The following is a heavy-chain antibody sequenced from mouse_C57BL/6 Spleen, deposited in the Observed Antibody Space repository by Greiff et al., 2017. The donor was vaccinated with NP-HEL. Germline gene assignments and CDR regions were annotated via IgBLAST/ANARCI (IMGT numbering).Heavy chain of an antibody. CDR3: AREGDGYYRYFDV. J-gene: IGHJ1*03. Sequence: LVESGAELVRPGTSVKMSCKASGYTFTNYWIGWAKQRPGHGLEWIGDIYPGGGYTNYNEKFKGKATLTADKSSSTAYMQFSSLTSEDSAIYYCAREGDGYYRYFDVWGTGTTVTVSS. D-gene: IGHD2-3*01. CDR2: IYPGGGYT. CDR1: GYTFTNYW. V-gene: IGHV1-63*01.